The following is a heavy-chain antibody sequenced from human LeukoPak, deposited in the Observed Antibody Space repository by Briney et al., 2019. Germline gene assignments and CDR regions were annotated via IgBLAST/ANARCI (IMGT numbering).Heavy chain of an antibody. CDR3: AKNRGHCVDGVCHNYYYMDV. J-gene: IGHJ6*03. V-gene: IGHV3-23*01. D-gene: IGHD2-8*02. Sequence: QPGGSLRLSCAASGFTFSSFAMTWVPQAPGKGLEWVSTVSGSAGRTDYADSVKGRFTISRDNLKNTLYLQMNGLRAEDTAVYYCAKNRGHCVDGVCHNYYYMDVWGRGTTVTVSS. CDR2: VSGSAGRT. CDR1: GFTFSSFA.